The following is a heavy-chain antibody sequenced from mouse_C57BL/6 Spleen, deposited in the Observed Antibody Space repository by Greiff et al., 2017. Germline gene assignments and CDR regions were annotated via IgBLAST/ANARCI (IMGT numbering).Heavy chain of an antibody. V-gene: IGHV1-64*01. CDR1: GYTFTSYW. CDR2: IHPNSGST. J-gene: IGHJ2*01. Sequence: VQLQQPGAELVKPGASVKLSCKASGYTFTSYWMHWVKQRPGQGLEWIGMIHPNSGSTNYNEKFKSKATLTVDKSSSTAYMQLSSLRSEDSAVYYCASPDYDDDYWGQGTTLTVSS. D-gene: IGHD2-4*01. CDR3: ASPDYDDDY.